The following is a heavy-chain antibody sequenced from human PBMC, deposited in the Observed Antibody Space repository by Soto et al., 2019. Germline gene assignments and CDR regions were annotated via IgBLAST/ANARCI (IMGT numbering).Heavy chain of an antibody. CDR1: GFTFSSYA. Sequence: GGSLRLSCAASGFTFSSYAMSWVRQAPGKGLEWVSAISGSGGSTYYADSVKGRFTISRDNSKNTLYLQMNSLRAEDTAVYYCAKASLLSYYDYIWGSYSDYFDYWGQGTLVTVSS. CDR2: ISGSGGST. CDR3: AKASLLSYYDYIWGSYSDYFDY. J-gene: IGHJ4*02. D-gene: IGHD3-16*01. V-gene: IGHV3-23*01.